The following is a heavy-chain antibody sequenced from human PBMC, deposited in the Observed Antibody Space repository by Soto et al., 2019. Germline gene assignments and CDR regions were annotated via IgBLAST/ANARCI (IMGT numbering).Heavy chain of an antibody. CDR2: INAGNGNT. D-gene: IGHD7-27*01. CDR3: ARDATGDSPLWYFDL. CDR1: GYTFTSYA. Sequence: QVQLVQSGAEVKKPGASVKVSCKASGYTFTSYAMHWVRQAPGQRLEWMGWINAGNGNTKYSQKFQGRVTITSDTSASTAYMELSSLRSEDTAVYYCARDATGDSPLWYFDLWGRGTLVTVSS. J-gene: IGHJ2*01. V-gene: IGHV1-3*01.